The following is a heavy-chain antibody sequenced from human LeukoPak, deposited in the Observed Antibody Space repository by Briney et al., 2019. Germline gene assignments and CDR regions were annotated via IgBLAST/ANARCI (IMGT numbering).Heavy chain of an antibody. CDR2: ISGSGGST. J-gene: IGHJ5*02. CDR1: GFTVTSYA. V-gene: IGHV3-23*01. Sequence: GGSLRLSCAASGFTVTSYAMSWVRQAPGKGLEWVSAISGSGGSTYYADSVKGRFTISRDNSKNTLYLQMNSLRAEDTAVYYCAKPRPSYSSSWYDHWGQGTLVTVSS. CDR3: AKPRPSYSSSWYDH. D-gene: IGHD6-13*01.